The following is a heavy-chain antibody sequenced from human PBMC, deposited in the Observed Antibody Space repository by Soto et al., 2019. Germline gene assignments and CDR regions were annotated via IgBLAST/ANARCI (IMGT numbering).Heavy chain of an antibody. Sequence: SVKVSCKASGGTFSSYAISWVRQAPGQGLEWMGGIIPIFGTANYAQKFQGRVTITADKSTSTAYMELSSLRSEDTAVYYCARGRYYASSGYYYVSFDIWGQGTMVTVSS. CDR3: ARGRYYASSGYYYVSFDI. CDR2: IIPIFGTA. V-gene: IGHV1-69*06. J-gene: IGHJ3*02. CDR1: GGTFSSYA. D-gene: IGHD3-22*01.